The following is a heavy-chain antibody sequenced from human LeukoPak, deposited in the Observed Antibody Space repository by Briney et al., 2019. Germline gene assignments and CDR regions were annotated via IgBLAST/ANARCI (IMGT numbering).Heavy chain of an antibody. CDR1: GSRFTSSW. CDR3: ARRCLPGAFDI. Sequence: GAPLKISCKGSGSRFTSSWIGWVRQMPGKGLGWMGIIYPSDSDTRYSPSFQGQVTISADKSISTAYLQWSSLKASDTAMYYCARRCLPGAFDIWGQGTMVTVSS. D-gene: IGHD5/OR15-5a*01. CDR2: IYPSDSDT. J-gene: IGHJ3*02. V-gene: IGHV5-51*01.